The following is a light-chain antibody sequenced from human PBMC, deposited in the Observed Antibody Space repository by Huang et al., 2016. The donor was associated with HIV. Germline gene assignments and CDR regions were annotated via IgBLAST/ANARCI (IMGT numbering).Light chain of an antibody. CDR3: QQRTDWPA. J-gene: IGKJ5*01. Sequence: EIVLTQSPATLSLSPGERATLSCRASQSVSSYLAWYQQKPGQAPRLLSYDASYRATGVPVRFSGSGSGTDFTLTISSLEPEDFAVYHCQQRTDWPAFGQGTRLEIK. V-gene: IGKV3-11*01. CDR1: QSVSSY. CDR2: DAS.